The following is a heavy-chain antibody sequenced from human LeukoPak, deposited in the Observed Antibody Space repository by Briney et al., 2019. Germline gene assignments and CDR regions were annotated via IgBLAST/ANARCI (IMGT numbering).Heavy chain of an antibody. J-gene: IGHJ4*02. CDR1: GGSISSYY. Sequence: SETLSLTCTVSGGSISSYYWSWIRQPAGKGLEWIGRIYTSGRTNYNPSLKSRVTMSVDTSKKQFSLKLSSVTATDTAVYYCARDPQLGPFDYWGQGTLVTVSS. CDR2: IYTSGRT. CDR3: ARDPQLGPFDY. D-gene: IGHD6-6*01. V-gene: IGHV4-4*07.